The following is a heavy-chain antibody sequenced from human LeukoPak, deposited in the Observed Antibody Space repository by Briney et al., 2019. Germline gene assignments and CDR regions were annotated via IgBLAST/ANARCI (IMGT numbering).Heavy chain of an antibody. CDR2: ISRDGGST. D-gene: IGHD1-1*01. J-gene: IGHJ4*02. Sequence: PGGSLRLSCSASGFTFTSYTIHWVRQAPGKGLEFVSTISRDGGSTYYGDSVKGRFTISRDNSKNTLYLQMTSLRDEDTAVYYCVSSQPGRLFDYWGQGTLVTVSS. CDR1: GFTFTSYT. CDR3: VSSQPGRLFDY. V-gene: IGHV3-64D*09.